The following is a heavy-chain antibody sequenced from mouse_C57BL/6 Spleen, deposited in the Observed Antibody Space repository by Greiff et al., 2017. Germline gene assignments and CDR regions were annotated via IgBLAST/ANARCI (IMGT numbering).Heavy chain of an antibody. CDR3: ARCYDPYYFDY. CDR1: GYAFSSSW. D-gene: IGHD2-3*01. J-gene: IGHJ2*01. V-gene: IGHV1-82*01. Sequence: VQLQQSGPELVKPGASVKISCKASGYAFSSSWMNWVKQRPGKGLEWIGRIYPGDGDTNYNGKFKGKATLTADKSSSTAYMQLSSLTSEDSAVYFCARCYDPYYFDYWGQGTTLTVSS. CDR2: IYPGDGDT.